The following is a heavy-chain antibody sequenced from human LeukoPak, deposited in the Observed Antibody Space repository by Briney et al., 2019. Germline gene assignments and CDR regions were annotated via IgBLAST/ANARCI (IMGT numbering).Heavy chain of an antibody. D-gene: IGHD5-24*01. CDR1: GGSISDAYS. V-gene: IGHV4-30-4*07. CDR2: IFYSGST. J-gene: IGHJ6*03. CDR3: ARGVRGWLQLYYYYYYMDV. Sequence: PSETLSLTCTVSGGSISDAYSWTWVRQPPGKGLEWIGEIFYSGSTYYNPSLKSRVTISVDTSKNQFSLKLSSVTAADTAVYYCARGVRGWLQLYYYYYYMDVWGKGTTVTVSS.